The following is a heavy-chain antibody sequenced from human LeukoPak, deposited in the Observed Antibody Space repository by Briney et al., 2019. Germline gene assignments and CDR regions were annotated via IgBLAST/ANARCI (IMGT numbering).Heavy chain of an antibody. D-gene: IGHD6-6*01. V-gene: IGHV1-2*02. CDR3: ARQYTSSSLGY. Sequence: ASVKVSCKASGYSFSGYYIHWVRQAPGQGLEWMGWINPNSGATNYAQRFQGRVTMTRDTSISTAYMELSRLRSDDTAVYSCARQYTSSSLGYWGQGTLVTVSS. J-gene: IGHJ4*02. CDR2: INPNSGAT. CDR1: GYSFSGYY.